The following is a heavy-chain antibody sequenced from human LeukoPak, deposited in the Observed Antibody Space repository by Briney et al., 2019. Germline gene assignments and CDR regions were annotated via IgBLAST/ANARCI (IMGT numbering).Heavy chain of an antibody. Sequence: GGSLRLSCAASGFTVSSNYMSWVRQAPGKGLEWVSVIYSGGSTYYADSVKGRFTISRDNSKNTLYLQMNSLRAEDTAVYYCARVSSSWYVVDYWGQGTLVTVSS. J-gene: IGHJ4*02. CDR1: GFTVSSNY. V-gene: IGHV3-53*01. D-gene: IGHD6-13*01. CDR2: IYSGGST. CDR3: ARVSSSWYVVDY.